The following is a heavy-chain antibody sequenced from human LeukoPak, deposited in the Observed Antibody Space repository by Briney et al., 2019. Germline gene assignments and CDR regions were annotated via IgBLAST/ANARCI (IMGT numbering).Heavy chain of an antibody. J-gene: IGHJ3*02. CDR1: GFTFSSYS. CDR2: ISSSSSYI. D-gene: IGHD2-21*02. Sequence: PGRSLRLSCAASGFTFSSYSMNWVRQAPGKGLEWVSSISSSSSYIYYADSVKGRFTISRDNAKNSLYLQMNSLRAEDTAVYYCARIIVVVTSDAFDIWGQGTMVTVSS. V-gene: IGHV3-21*01. CDR3: ARIIVVVTSDAFDI.